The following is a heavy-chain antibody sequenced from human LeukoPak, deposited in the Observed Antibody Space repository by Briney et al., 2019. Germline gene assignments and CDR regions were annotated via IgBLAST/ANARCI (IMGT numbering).Heavy chain of an antibody. CDR1: GYTFTGYY. CDR2: INPNSGGT. J-gene: IGHJ6*02. V-gene: IGHV1-2*02. CDR3: ARERGPGTRYYYGMDV. Sequence: ASVKVSCKASGYTFTGYYMHWVRQAPGQGLEWMGWINPNSGGTNYAQKFQGRVTMTRDTSISTAYMELSRLRSDDTAVYYCARERGPGTRYYYGMDVWGQGTTVTVSS. D-gene: IGHD4-17*01.